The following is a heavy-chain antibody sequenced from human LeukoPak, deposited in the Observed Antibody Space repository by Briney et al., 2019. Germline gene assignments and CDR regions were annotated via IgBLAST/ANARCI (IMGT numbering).Heavy chain of an antibody. CDR2: IYYSGST. J-gene: IGHJ4*02. CDR3: ARLKGGYSSSWYLSYYFDY. Sequence: SETLSLTCTVSGGSISSYYWSWIRQPPGKGLEWIGYIYYSGSTNYNPSLKSRVTISVDTSKNQFSLKLSSVTAADTAVYYCARLKGGYSSSWYLSYYFDYWGQGTLVTVSS. CDR1: GGSISSYY. V-gene: IGHV4-59*01. D-gene: IGHD6-13*01.